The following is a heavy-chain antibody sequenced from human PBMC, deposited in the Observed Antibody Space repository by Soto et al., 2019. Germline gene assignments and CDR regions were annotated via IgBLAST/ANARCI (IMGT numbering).Heavy chain of an antibody. J-gene: IGHJ6*03. CDR1: GFTFDDYA. V-gene: IGHV3-9*01. D-gene: IGHD1-1*01. CDR2: ISWNSGSI. Sequence: GGSLRLSCAASGFTFDDYAMHWVRQAPGKGLEWVSGISWNSGSIGYADSVKGRFTISRDNAKNSLYLQMNSLRAEDTALYYCASEKGAGPGISINYYYYYMDVWGKGTTVTVSS. CDR3: ASEKGAGPGISINYYYYYMDV.